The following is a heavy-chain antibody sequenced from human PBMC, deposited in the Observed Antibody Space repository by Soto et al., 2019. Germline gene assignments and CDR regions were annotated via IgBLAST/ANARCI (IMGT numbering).Heavy chain of an antibody. CDR2: ISSSSSTI. CDR3: ARSYGDYWMGGMDV. V-gene: IGHV3-48*02. J-gene: IGHJ6*02. Sequence: EVQLVESGGGLVQPGGSLRLSCEASGFTFSSYSMNWVRQAPGKGLEWVSYISSSSSTIYYADSVKGRFTISRDNAKNSLYLQLNSLRDEDTAVYYCARSYGDYWMGGMDVWGQGTTVTVSS. CDR1: GFTFSSYS. D-gene: IGHD4-17*01.